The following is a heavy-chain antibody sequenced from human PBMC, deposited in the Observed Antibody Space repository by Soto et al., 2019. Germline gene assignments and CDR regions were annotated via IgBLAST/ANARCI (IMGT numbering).Heavy chain of an antibody. Sequence: QVQLQESGPGLVKPSETLSLTCTVSGGSVSSFLWSWIRQPPGKGLEWIGYLYYSGSTHYSPSLKSRVTISVDTTKNQFSLKLNSVTAADTAFYYCARVRHGWNFFDYWSQGTLVTVSS. J-gene: IGHJ4*02. D-gene: IGHD1-1*01. V-gene: IGHV4-59*02. CDR1: GGSVSSFL. CDR2: LYYSGST. CDR3: ARVRHGWNFFDY.